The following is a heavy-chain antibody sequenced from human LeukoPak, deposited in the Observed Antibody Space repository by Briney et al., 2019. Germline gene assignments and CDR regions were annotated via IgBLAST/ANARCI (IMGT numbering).Heavy chain of an antibody. V-gene: IGHV4-59*08. CDR3: ARGYSSSWGNFDY. J-gene: IGHJ4*02. CDR1: GGSISSYY. CDR2: IYHSGST. Sequence: ETLSLTCTVSGGSISSYYWSWIRQPPGKGLEWIGSIYHSGSTYYNPSLKSRVTISVDTSKNQFSLKLSSVTAADTAMYYCARGYSSSWGNFDYWGQGTLVTVSS. D-gene: IGHD6-13*01.